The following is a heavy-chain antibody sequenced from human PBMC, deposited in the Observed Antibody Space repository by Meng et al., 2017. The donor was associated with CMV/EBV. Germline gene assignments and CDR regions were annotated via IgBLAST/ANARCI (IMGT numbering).Heavy chain of an antibody. CDR2: IHSDGDSA. V-gene: IGHV3-74*01. CDR1: GFTFGSYW. D-gene: IGHD3-3*01. Sequence: GESLKISCGGSGFTFGSYWMHWVRQVPGKGLVWISRIHSDGDSADYAGSVMGRFTISRDNAKNTVYLQMNSLRPEDTAVYYCARMFNYDFSRGGMDVWGQGTTVTVSS. J-gene: IGHJ6*02. CDR3: ARMFNYDFSRGGMDV.